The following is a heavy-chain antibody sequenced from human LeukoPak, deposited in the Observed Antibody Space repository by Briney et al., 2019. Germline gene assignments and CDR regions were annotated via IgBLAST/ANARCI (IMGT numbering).Heavy chain of an antibody. J-gene: IGHJ3*02. V-gene: IGHV3-33*01. CDR2: IWYDGSNK. CDR3: ARDWTTVSGAFDI. D-gene: IGHD4-17*01. CDR1: GGTFSSYG. Sequence: SCTASGGTFSSYGMHWVRQAPGKGLEWVAVIWYDGSNKYYADSVKGRFTISRDNSKNTLYLQMNSLRAEDTAVYYCARDWTTVSGAFDIWGQGTMVTVSS.